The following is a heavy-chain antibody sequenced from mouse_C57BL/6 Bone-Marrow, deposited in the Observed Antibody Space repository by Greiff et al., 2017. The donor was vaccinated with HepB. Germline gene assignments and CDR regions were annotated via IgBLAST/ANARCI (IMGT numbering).Heavy chain of an antibody. V-gene: IGHV5-9*01. J-gene: IGHJ3*01. Sequence: EVQLMESGGGLVKPGGSLKLSCAASGFTFSSYTMSWVRQTPEKRLEWVATISGGGGNTYYPDSVKGRFTISRDNAKNTLYLQMSSLRSEDTALYYCLSFAWFAYWGQGTLVTVSA. CDR2: ISGGGGNT. CDR1: GFTFSSYT. CDR3: LSFAWFAY.